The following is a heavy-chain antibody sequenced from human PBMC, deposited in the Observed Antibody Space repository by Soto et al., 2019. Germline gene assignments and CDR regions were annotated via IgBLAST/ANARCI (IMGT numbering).Heavy chain of an antibody. CDR2: VHSSGGT. CDR3: ASVVVGATRQTGSDH. D-gene: IGHD2-15*01. Sequence: PSETLSLTCTVSHGSITSGDYFWSCIRQPPGKGLEFIGSVHSSGGTYYSPSLKSRASISIDKSKNQFSLKLTSVNAGDTAVYFCASVVVGATRQTGSDHWGQGTLVTVSS. CDR1: HGSITSGDYF. J-gene: IGHJ4*02. V-gene: IGHV4-39*01.